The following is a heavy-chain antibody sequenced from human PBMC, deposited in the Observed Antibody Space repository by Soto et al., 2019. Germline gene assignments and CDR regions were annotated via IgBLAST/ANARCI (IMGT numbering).Heavy chain of an antibody. V-gene: IGHV3-33*01. J-gene: IGHJ4*02. CDR3: ARTLRVHRYYFDY. Sequence: GGSLRLSCAASGFTFSSYGMHWVRQAPGKGLEWVAVIWYDGSNKYYADSVKGRFTISRDNSKNTLYLQMNSLRAEDTAVYYCARTLRVHRYYFDYWGQGTLVTVSS. CDR1: GFTFSSYG. CDR2: IWYDGSNK. D-gene: IGHD1-1*01.